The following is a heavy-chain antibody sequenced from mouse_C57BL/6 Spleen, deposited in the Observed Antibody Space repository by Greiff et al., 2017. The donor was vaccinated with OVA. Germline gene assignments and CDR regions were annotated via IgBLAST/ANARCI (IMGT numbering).Heavy chain of an antibody. CDR2: INPYNGGT. J-gene: IGHJ3*01. Sequence: EVKLQESGPVLVKPGASVKMSCKASGYTFTDYYMNWVKQSHGKSLEWIGVINPYNGGTSYNQKFKGKATLTVDKSSSTAYMELNSLTSEDSAVYYCAREDYGSSYGAYWGQGTLVTVSA. V-gene: IGHV1-19*01. D-gene: IGHD1-1*01. CDR1: GYTFTDYY. CDR3: AREDYGSSYGAY.